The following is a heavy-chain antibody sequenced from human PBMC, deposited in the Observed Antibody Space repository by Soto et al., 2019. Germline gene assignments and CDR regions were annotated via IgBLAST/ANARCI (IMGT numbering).Heavy chain of an antibody. Sequence: SVKVSCKASGGTFSNYAISWVRQAPGQGLEWMGGIIPIFGTPNYAQKFQGRVTITADESTSTAYLELSSLRSEDTAMYFCARVKPVEYSGYDPGQNYYYYGMDVWGQGTTVTVSS. CDR2: IIPIFGTP. CDR1: GGTFSNYA. J-gene: IGHJ6*02. V-gene: IGHV1-69*13. D-gene: IGHD5-12*01. CDR3: ARVKPVEYSGYDPGQNYYYYGMDV.